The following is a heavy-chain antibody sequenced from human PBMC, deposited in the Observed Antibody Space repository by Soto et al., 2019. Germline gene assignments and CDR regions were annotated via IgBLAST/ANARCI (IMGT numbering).Heavy chain of an antibody. CDR3: ARVSLAGATTADY. CDR2: INPNSGGT. J-gene: IGHJ4*02. Sequence: ASVEVSCKASGYTFTGYYMHWVLEAPGQGLEWMGWINPNSGGTNYAQKFQGRVTMTSDTSITTAYMELSRLTSDDTAVYYCARVSLAGATTADYWGQGTLVTVSS. CDR1: GYTFTGYY. D-gene: IGHD1-26*01. V-gene: IGHV1-2*02.